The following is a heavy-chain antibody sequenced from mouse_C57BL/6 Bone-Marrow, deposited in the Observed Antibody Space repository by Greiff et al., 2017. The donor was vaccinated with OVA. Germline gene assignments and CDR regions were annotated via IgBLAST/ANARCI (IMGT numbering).Heavy chain of an antibody. V-gene: IGHV1-69*01. CDR1: GYTFTSYW. CDR3: AKRALITTVVADFDY. J-gene: IGHJ2*01. Sequence: QVQLQQPGAELVMPGASVKLSCKASGYTFTSYWMHWVKQRPGQGLEWIGEIDPSDSYTNYNQKFKGKSTLTVDKSSSTAYMQLSSLTSEDSAVYYGAKRALITTVVADFDYWGQGTTLTVSS. D-gene: IGHD1-1*01. CDR2: IDPSDSYT.